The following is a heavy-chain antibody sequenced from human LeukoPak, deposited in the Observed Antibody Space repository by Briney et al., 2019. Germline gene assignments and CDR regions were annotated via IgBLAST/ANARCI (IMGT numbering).Heavy chain of an antibody. CDR2: IYTSGST. CDR3: ASRIAAGGYYYYYMDV. Sequence: SETLSLTCTVSGCSISSGSYYWGWIRQPAGKGLEWFGRIYTSGSTNYNPSLKSRVTISVDTSKNQFSLKLSSVTAADTAVYYCASRIAAGGYYYYYMDVWGKGTTVTVSS. CDR1: GCSISSGSYY. V-gene: IGHV4-61*02. D-gene: IGHD6-6*01. J-gene: IGHJ6*03.